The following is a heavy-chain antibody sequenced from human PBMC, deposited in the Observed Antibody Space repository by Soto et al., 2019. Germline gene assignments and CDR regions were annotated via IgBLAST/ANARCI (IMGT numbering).Heavy chain of an antibody. V-gene: IGHV3-33*01. CDR1: GFTFSSYG. J-gene: IGHJ6*02. CDR3: ARDSIGSCQAHYGMDV. D-gene: IGHD1-26*01. CDR2: IWYDGSNK. Sequence: GGSLRLSCAASGFTFSSYGMHWVRQAPGKGLEWVAVIWYDGSNKYYADSVKGRFTISRDNSKNTLYLQMNSLRAEDTAVYYCARDSIGSCQAHYGMDVWGQGTTVTVSS.